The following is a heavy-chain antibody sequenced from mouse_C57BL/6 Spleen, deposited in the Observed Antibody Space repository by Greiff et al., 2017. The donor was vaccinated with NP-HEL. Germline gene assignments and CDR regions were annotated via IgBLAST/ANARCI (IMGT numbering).Heavy chain of an antibody. V-gene: IGHV1-9*01. CDR2: ILPGSGST. J-gene: IGHJ3*01. CDR3: ARGGLQQGGWFAY. Sequence: QVQLQQSGAELMKPGASVKLSCKATGYTFTGYWLAWVTQRPGHGLEWIGEILPGSGSTYYNEKFKGKATLTADTSSNTAYMRLSSLTTEDSASDCGARGGLQQGGWFAYWGQGTLVTVSA. CDR1: GYTFTGYW. D-gene: IGHD2-4*01.